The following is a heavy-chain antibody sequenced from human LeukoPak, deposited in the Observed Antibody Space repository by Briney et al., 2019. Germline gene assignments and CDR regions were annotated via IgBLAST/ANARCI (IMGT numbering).Heavy chain of an antibody. CDR1: GDSISGYY. Sequence: SETLSLTCTVSGDSISGYYWSWIRQPPGKGLNWIGYIYYTGSTNYNPSLESRVSISVDTSKNQFSLKLSSVTAADTAVYYCATWYYYDSSGYYRDPNDAFDIWGQGTMVTVSS. V-gene: IGHV4-59*08. CDR3: ATWYYYDSSGYYRDPNDAFDI. D-gene: IGHD3-22*01. J-gene: IGHJ3*02. CDR2: IYYTGST.